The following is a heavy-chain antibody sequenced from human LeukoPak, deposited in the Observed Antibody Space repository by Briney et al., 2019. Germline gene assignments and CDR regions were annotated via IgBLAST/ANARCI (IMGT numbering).Heavy chain of an antibody. CDR3: AKEGRRYCSGGSCYSNDY. D-gene: IGHD2-15*01. J-gene: IGHJ4*02. CDR1: GFTFSSYG. V-gene: IGHV3-30*18. Sequence: GRSLRLSCAVSGFTFSSYGMHGVRQAPGKGLEWVVVISYDGSKKYYADSVKGRFTISRNNSKNTLYLQMNSLRAEDTAVYYCAKEGRRYCSGGSCYSNDYWGQGTLVTVSS. CDR2: ISYDGSKK.